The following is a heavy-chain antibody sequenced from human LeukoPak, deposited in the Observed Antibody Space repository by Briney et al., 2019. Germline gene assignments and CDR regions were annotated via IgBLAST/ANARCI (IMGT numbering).Heavy chain of an antibody. CDR2: INHSGST. J-gene: IGHJ4*02. CDR1: GGSFSGYY. D-gene: IGHD3-10*01. V-gene: IGHV4-34*01. Sequence: SETLSLTCAVYGGSFSGYYWSWIRQPPGKGLEWIGEINHSGSTNYNPSLKSRVTISVDTSKNQFSLKLSSVTAADTAVYYCARLLLWFGEKDGIDYWGQGTLVTVSS. CDR3: ARLLLWFGEKDGIDY.